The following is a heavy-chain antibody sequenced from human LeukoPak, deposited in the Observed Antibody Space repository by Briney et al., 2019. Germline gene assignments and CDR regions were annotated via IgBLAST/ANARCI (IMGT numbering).Heavy chain of an antibody. Sequence: PGGSLRLSCAAYAFTFSSYAMSWVRQAPGKGLEWVSAISGSGGSTYYADSVKGRFTISRDNSKNTLYLQMNSLRAEDTAVYYCAKGYDSSGYYLIDYWGQGTLVTVSS. D-gene: IGHD3-22*01. V-gene: IGHV3-23*01. CDR1: AFTFSSYA. J-gene: IGHJ4*02. CDR2: ISGSGGST. CDR3: AKGYDSSGYYLIDY.